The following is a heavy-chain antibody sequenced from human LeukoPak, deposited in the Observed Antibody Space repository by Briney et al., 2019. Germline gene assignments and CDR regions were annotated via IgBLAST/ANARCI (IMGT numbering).Heavy chain of an antibody. D-gene: IGHD4-11*01. V-gene: IGHV4-59*01. CDR3: ARDRTTVTNYYYYMDV. Sequence: NPSETLSLTCTVSGGSISSYYWSWIRQPPGKGLEWIGYIYYSGSTNYNPSLKSRVTISVDTSKNQFSLKLSSVTAADTAVYYCARDRTTVTNYYYYMDVWGKGTTVTVSS. CDR2: IYYSGST. CDR1: GGSISSYY. J-gene: IGHJ6*03.